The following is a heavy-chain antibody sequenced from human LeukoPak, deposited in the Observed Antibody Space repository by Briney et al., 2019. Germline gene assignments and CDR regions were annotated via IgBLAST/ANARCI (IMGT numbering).Heavy chain of an antibody. CDR1: GFTFDDYT. CDR2: ISWDGGST. CDR3: AKDKSQGFDY. J-gene: IGHJ4*02. V-gene: IGHV3-43*01. Sequence: GGSLRLSCAASGFTFDDYTMHCVRQAPGKGLEWVSLISWDGGSTYYADSVKGRFTISRDNSKNSLYLQMNSLRTEDTALYCCAKDKSQGFDYWRQGTLVTVSS.